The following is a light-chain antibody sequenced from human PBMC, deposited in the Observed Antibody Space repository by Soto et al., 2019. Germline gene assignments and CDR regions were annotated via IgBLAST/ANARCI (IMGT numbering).Light chain of an antibody. CDR3: TSYTSDSTYV. Sequence: QSALTQPASVSGSPGQSITISCTGTSTDVGRYNYVSWYQQHPGKAPKLMVYDVSNRPSWVSNRFSGSKSGITASLTISGLQAEDEADYYCTSYTSDSTYVFGTGTKLTV. CDR1: STDVGRYNY. CDR2: DVS. V-gene: IGLV2-14*01. J-gene: IGLJ1*01.